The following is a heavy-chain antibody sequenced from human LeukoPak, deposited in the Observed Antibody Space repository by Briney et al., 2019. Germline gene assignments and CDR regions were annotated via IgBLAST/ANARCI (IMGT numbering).Heavy chain of an antibody. CDR1: GFTFSNYN. Sequence: GGSLRLSCAASGFTFSNYNMIGVRQAPGKGLECVSYITSSSSTIYYADSVKGRFTISRENAKKSLYLQMNSLRAEDTAVYYCARVWDGYSGEDYWGQGTLVTVSS. J-gene: IGHJ4*02. CDR2: ITSSSSTI. V-gene: IGHV3-48*01. CDR3: ARVWDGYSGEDY. D-gene: IGHD5-18*01.